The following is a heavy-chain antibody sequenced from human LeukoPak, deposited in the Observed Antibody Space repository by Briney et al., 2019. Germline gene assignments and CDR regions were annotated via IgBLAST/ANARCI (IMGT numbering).Heavy chain of an antibody. CDR3: ARAPGYCSGGSCYDY. Sequence: SETLSLTCTVSGGSISSSSFYWGWIRQPPGKGLEWIGKIYYSGTTNYNPSLKSRVTISADTSKNQFSLKVTSVTAADTAVYYCARAPGYCSGGSCYDYWGRGTLVTVSS. CDR2: IYYSGTT. CDR1: GGSISSSSFY. J-gene: IGHJ4*02. V-gene: IGHV4-61*05. D-gene: IGHD2-15*01.